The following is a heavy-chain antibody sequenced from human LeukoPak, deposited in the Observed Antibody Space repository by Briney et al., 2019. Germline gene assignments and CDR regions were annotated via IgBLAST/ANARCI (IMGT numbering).Heavy chain of an antibody. CDR3: ARYPTYSYSLDY. CDR2: ITVIGGIT. V-gene: IGHV3-23*01. Sequence: GGSLRLSCAASGFTFSSFAMSWVRQAPGMGLEWVSTITVIGGITYNADAVKGRFTISRDNSRNTLYLQMVSLRAENTAVYYCARYPTYSYSLDYWGQGTLVTVSS. D-gene: IGHD5-18*01. J-gene: IGHJ4*02. CDR1: GFTFSSFA.